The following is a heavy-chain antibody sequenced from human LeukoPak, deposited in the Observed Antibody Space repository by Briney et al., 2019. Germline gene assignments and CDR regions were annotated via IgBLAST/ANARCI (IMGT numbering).Heavy chain of an antibody. V-gene: IGHV4-39*01. CDR2: THYSGII. D-gene: IGHD3-10*01. CDR3: AGHSGGPFDS. J-gene: IGHJ4*02. Sequence: KPSETLSLTCTVSGGSINISNYYWGWIRQPPGKGLECIGNTHYSGIIFYNPSFKSQVTFSVDTSKNYFSLKLSSVTAADTAVYYCAGHSGGPFDSWGQGALVTVSS. CDR1: GGSINISNYY.